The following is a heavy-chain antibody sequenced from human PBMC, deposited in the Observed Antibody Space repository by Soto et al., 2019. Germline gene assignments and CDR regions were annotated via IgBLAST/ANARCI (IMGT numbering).Heavy chain of an antibody. CDR1: GFILSDCA. D-gene: IGHD3-10*01. J-gene: IGHJ6*02. V-gene: IGHV3-48*01. Sequence: GGSLRLSCATSGFILSDCAMNWVRQAPGKGLEWVSYISSSSSVIDYADSVKGRFTVSRDNARNTLYLQMNSLRAEDTAVYYCARGYYYGSGSYYTYYYYGMDVWGQGTTVTVSS. CDR3: ARGYYYGSGSYYTYYYYGMDV. CDR2: ISSSSSVI.